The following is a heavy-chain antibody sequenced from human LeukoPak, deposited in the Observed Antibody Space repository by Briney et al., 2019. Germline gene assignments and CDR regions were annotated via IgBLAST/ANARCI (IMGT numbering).Heavy chain of an antibody. D-gene: IGHD2-2*01. CDR1: GGSISSSSYY. CDR3: ARRVTAAHFDY. CDR2: IYYSGST. V-gene: IGHV4-39*07. J-gene: IGHJ4*02. Sequence: SEPLSLTCTVSGGSISSSSYYWGWIRQPPGKGLEWIGSIYYSGSTYYNPSLKSRVTISVDTSKNQFSLKLSSVTAADTAVYYCARRVTAAHFDYWGQGTLVTVSS.